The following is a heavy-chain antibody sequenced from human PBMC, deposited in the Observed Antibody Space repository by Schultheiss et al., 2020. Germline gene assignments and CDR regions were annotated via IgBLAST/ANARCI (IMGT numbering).Heavy chain of an antibody. D-gene: IGHD2-15*01. CDR3: ARGALVGAALNWFDP. J-gene: IGHJ5*02. V-gene: IGHV4-59*04. Sequence: SETLSLTCTVSGGSISSYYWSWIRQPPGKGLEWIGEIYHSGSTYYNPSLKSRVTISVDTSKNQLSLKLSSVTAADTAVFYCARGALVGAALNWFDPWGQGTLVTVSS. CDR2: IYHSGST. CDR1: GGSISSYY.